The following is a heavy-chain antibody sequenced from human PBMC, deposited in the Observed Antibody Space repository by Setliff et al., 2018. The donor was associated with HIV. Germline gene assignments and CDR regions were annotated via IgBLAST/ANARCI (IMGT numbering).Heavy chain of an antibody. Sequence: GGSLRLSCAASGFTFSNYAMSWVRQAPGKGLVWVSRINSDGSDTRYADSVKGRFTISRDNAKNTLYLQMNSLRAEDTAVYYCAGYVDWYYMDVWGKGTTVTVSS. V-gene: IGHV3-74*01. J-gene: IGHJ6*03. CDR1: GFTFSNYA. D-gene: IGHD5-12*01. CDR3: AGYVDWYYMDV. CDR2: INSDGSDT.